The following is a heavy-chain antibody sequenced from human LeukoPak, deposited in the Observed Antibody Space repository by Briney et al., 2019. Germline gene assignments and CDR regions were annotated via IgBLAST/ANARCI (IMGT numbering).Heavy chain of an antibody. CDR2: IYYSGST. CDR1: GGSISSSSYY. CDR3: ARVGRIDSSSWYLLDY. J-gene: IGHJ4*02. Sequence: PSETLSLTCTVSGGSISSSSYYWGWIRQPPGKGLEWIGSIYYSGSTYYNPSLKSRVTISVDTSKNQFSLKLSSVTAADTAVYYCARVGRIDSSSWYLLDYWGQGTLVTVSS. V-gene: IGHV4-39*07. D-gene: IGHD6-13*01.